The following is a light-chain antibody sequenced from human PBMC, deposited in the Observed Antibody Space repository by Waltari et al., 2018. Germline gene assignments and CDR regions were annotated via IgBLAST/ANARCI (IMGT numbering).Light chain of an antibody. CDR3: EQCDSLPMT. CDR1: QDISTY. Sequence: DIQMTQSPSSLSASVGDRVTITFQASQDISTYLNWYQQTPGKAPKLLIYDASSLETGVPSRFSGSGSGSDFTFTITSLQPEDIGTYYCEQCDSLPMTFGQGTRLEI. V-gene: IGKV1-33*01. J-gene: IGKJ5*01. CDR2: DAS.